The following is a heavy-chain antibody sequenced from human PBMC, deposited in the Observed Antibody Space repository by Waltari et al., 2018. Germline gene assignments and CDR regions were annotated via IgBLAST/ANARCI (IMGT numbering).Heavy chain of an antibody. D-gene: IGHD1-26*01. J-gene: IGHJ4*02. CDR2: INPNSGGT. V-gene: IGHV1-2*02. Sequence: QVHLVQSGAEVKKPGASVKVSCKASGYTFTGYQIHWVRQAPGQGLAWMGWINPNSGGTNYAPNFQGRVTITRDTSIRTAYMELSRLRSDDTAMYYCARDLVVGSGDYWGQGTLVTVSS. CDR3: ARDLVVGSGDY. CDR1: GYTFTGYQ.